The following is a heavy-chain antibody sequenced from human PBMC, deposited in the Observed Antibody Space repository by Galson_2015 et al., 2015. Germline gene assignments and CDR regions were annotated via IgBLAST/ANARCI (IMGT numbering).Heavy chain of an antibody. Sequence: SLRLSCEASGFTFSSYGMHWVRQAPGQGLEWVAVISYDGSNKYYADSVKGRFTISRDNSKNTLYLQMNSLRAEDTAVYYCAKDPKLLWFGELPPLYWGQGTLVTVSS. D-gene: IGHD3-10*01. CDR3: AKDPKLLWFGELPPLY. CDR2: ISYDGSNK. CDR1: GFTFSSYG. V-gene: IGHV3-30*18. J-gene: IGHJ4*02.